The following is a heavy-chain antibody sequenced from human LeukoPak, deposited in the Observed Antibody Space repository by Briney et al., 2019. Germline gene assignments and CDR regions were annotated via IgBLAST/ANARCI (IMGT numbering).Heavy chain of an antibody. Sequence: SETLSLTCTVSGGSISSYYWSWIRQPPGKGLEWIGYIYYSGSTNYNPSLKSRVTISVDTTKNQFSLKLSSVTAADTAVYYCARGARYSGYEGPYFDYWGQGTLVTVSS. J-gene: IGHJ4*02. CDR1: GGSISSYY. CDR2: IYYSGST. D-gene: IGHD5-12*01. CDR3: ARGARYSGYEGPYFDY. V-gene: IGHV4-59*01.